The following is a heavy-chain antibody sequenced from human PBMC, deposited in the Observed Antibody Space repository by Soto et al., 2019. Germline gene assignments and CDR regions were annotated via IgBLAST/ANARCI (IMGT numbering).Heavy chain of an antibody. CDR3: ARLPKGSLVTA. J-gene: IGHJ4*02. CDR1: GVSFSDYN. D-gene: IGHD2-21*02. Sequence: XGSLRLSCVASGVSFSDYNMNWVRQAPGKGLQWVSYISSSSDNTYYADSVKGRFTVSRDNAKNALFLQMNSLRDDDTATYYCARLPKGSLVTAWGQGTRVTVSS. CDR2: ISSSSDNT. V-gene: IGHV3-48*02.